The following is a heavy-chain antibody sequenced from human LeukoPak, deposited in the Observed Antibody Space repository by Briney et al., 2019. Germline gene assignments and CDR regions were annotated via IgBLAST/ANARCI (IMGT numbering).Heavy chain of an antibody. V-gene: IGHV3-73*01. CDR2: IRSKANSYAT. J-gene: IGHJ5*02. D-gene: IGHD2-2*01. Sequence: GGSLRLSCAASGLTFSGSAMHWVRQASGKGLEWVGRIRSKANSYATAYAASVKGRFTISRDDSKNTAYLQMNSLKTEDTAVYYCTRRWRVCSSTSCYDWFDPWGQGTLVTVSS. CDR1: GLTFSGSA. CDR3: TRRWRVCSSTSCYDWFDP.